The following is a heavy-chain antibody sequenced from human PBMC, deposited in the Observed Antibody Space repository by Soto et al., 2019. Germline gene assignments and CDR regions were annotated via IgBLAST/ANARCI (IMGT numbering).Heavy chain of an antibody. Sequence: PSETLSLTCAVCGGSFSAYYWSWVRQPPGKGREWIGEIIHSESTKYNPSLKSRVTRTVDTSKNQFSLKLSSVTAADTAVYYGARQRPTDGRFEFANYYGIDVWGQGTPVTVSS. CDR1: GGSFSAYY. V-gene: IGHV4-34*12. J-gene: IGHJ6*02. D-gene: IGHD1-26*01. CDR2: IIHSEST. CDR3: ARQRPTDGRFEFANYYGIDV.